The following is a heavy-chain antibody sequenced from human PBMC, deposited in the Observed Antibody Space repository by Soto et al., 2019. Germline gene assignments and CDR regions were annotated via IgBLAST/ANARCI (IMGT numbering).Heavy chain of an antibody. CDR2: IYYSGST. CDR3: ARRGCDSIFVSLDY. J-gene: IGHJ4*02. V-gene: IGHV4-4*02. CDR1: GGSISSGDW. Sequence: QVQLQESGPGLVKPSGTLSLTCAVSGGSISSGDWCWSWVRQSPGKGLEWLVEIYYSGSTTYNPSLKSRVTRSSDKSENQFSLRLSSVTAADTAVYYWARRGCDSIFVSLDYWGQGTLVTVSS. D-gene: IGHD2-21*02.